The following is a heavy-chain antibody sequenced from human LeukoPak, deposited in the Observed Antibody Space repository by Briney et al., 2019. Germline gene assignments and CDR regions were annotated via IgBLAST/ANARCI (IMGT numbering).Heavy chain of an antibody. V-gene: IGHV4-59*01. D-gene: IGHD3-22*01. CDR3: ARANDRGYYYDSSSDFDF. Sequence: SETLSLTCTVSGGSISSYFWSWIRQPPGKGLEWIGYIYYGGSTNYNPSLKSRVTISVDTSKNQFSLKLRSVTAADTAVYYCARANDRGYYYDSSSDFDFWGQGTLVTVSS. CDR1: GGSISSYF. CDR2: IYYGGST. J-gene: IGHJ4*02.